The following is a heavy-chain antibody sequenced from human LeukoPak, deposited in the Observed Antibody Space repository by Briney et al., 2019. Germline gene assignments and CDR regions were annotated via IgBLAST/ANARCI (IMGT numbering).Heavy chain of an antibody. CDR3: ARSSLLWFGELFS. V-gene: IGHV4-34*01. D-gene: IGHD3-10*01. CDR2: INHSGST. CDR1: GGSFSGYY. Sequence: SETLSLTCAVYGGSFSGYYWSWIRQPPGKGLEWIGEINHSGSTNYNPSLKSRVTISVDTSKNQFSLKLSSVTAADTAVYYCARSSLLWFGELFSWGQGTLVTVSS. J-gene: IGHJ4*02.